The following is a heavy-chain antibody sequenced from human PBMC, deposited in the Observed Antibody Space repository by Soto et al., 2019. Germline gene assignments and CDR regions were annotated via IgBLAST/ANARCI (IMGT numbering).Heavy chain of an antibody. Sequence: EVQLLESGGGLVQPGESLRLSCGASGFTFSSYWMHWVRQVPGKGLVWVSRIIGDGSATAYADYVRGRFTVSRNNAENTLYLQMDSLTADDTAVYYCVRDLRLWRLDSWGQGTLVTVSS. CDR1: GFTFSSYW. D-gene: IGHD2-21*01. CDR2: IIGDGSAT. V-gene: IGHV3-74*01. CDR3: VRDLRLWRLDS. J-gene: IGHJ4*02.